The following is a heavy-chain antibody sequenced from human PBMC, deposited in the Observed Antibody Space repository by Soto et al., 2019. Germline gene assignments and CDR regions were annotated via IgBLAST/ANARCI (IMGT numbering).Heavy chain of an antibody. CDR3: ARGPAGSNYDY. V-gene: IGHV4-34*01. CDR2: INHSGST. CDR1: CVSFSGYY. J-gene: IGHJ4*02. Sequence: SETLSLTCAVYCVSFSGYYWSWIRQPPGKGLEWIGEINHSGSTNYNPSLKSRVTISVDTSKNQFSLKLSSVTAADTAVYYCARGPAGSNYDYWGQGTLVTVSS. D-gene: IGHD4-4*01.